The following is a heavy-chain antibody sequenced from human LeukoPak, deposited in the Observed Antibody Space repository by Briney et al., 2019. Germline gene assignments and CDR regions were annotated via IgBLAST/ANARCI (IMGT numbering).Heavy chain of an antibody. CDR3: ARDSNGFYYFNY. CDR1: GGSFSGYY. V-gene: IGHV4-34*01. Sequence: PSETLSLTCAVYGGSFSGYYWSWIRQPPGKGLEWIGEINHSGSTNYNPSLKSRVTISVDTSKNQFSLKLSSVTAADTALYYCARDSNGFYYFNYWGQGTLVTVSS. CDR2: INHSGST. J-gene: IGHJ4*02. D-gene: IGHD3-22*01.